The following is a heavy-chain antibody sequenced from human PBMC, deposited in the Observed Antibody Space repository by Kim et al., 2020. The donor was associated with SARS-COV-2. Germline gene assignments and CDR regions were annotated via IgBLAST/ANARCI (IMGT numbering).Heavy chain of an antibody. V-gene: IGHV3-15*01. J-gene: IGHJ6*02. CDR2: TT. Sequence: TTERAAPGKGRFTISRDDSKDTLYLQMKSLKTEDTAVYYCTTERAPPGDVWGQGTTVTVSS. CDR3: TTERAPPGDV.